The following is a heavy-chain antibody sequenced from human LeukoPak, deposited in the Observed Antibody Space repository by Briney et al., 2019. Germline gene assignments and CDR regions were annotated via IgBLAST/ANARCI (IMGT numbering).Heavy chain of an antibody. J-gene: IGHJ5*02. CDR1: GYTFTSYG. CDR2: ISAYNGNT. D-gene: IGHD3-10*01. V-gene: IGHV1-18*01. Sequence: ASVKVSFKASGYTFTSYGISWVRRAPGQGLEWMGWISAYNGNTNYAQKLQGRVTMTTDTSTSTAYMELRSLRSDDTAVYYCARDWVGYYGSGSGGDWFDPWGQGTLVTVSS. CDR3: ARDWVGYYGSGSGGDWFDP.